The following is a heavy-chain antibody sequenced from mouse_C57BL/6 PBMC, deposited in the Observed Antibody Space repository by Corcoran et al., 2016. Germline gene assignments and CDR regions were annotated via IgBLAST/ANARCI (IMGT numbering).Heavy chain of an antibody. V-gene: IGHV8-12*01. CDR1: GFSLSTSGMG. CDR2: IYWDDDK. Sequence: QVTLKESGPGILQSSQTLSLTCSFSGFSLSTSGMGVSWIRQPSGKGLEWLAHIYWDDDKRYNPSLKSRLTISKDTSRNQVFLKITSVDTADTATYYCARRSLDSSDPLAYWGQGTLVTVSA. CDR3: ARRSLDSSDPLAY. D-gene: IGHD3-2*02. J-gene: IGHJ3*01.